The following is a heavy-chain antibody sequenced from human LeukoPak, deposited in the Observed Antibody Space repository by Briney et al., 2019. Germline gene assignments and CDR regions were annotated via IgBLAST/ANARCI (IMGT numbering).Heavy chain of an antibody. V-gene: IGHV4-59*08. D-gene: IGHD3-9*01. Sequence: SETLSLTCTVSGGSISSYYWSWIRQPPGKGLEWIGYIYYSGSTNYNPSLKSRVTISVDTSKNQFSLKLSSVTAADTAVYYCARLKTGKDWLPDYWGQGTLVTVSS. CDR1: GGSISSYY. CDR2: IYYSGST. CDR3: ARLKTGKDWLPDY. J-gene: IGHJ4*02.